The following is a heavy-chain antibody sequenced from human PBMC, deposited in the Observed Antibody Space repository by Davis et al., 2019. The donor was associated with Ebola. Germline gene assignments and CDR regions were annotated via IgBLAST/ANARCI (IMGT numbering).Heavy chain of an antibody. V-gene: IGHV3-21*04. CDR2: ISSDSDYI. CDR1: GFTFSTYS. CDR3: AKSGYTYAAPYYFDC. J-gene: IGHJ4*02. D-gene: IGHD5-18*01. Sequence: GESLKISCAASGFTFSTYSMSWVRQAPGKGLEWVSSISSDSDYIYYADSVKGRFTISRDNSKNTLYLQMNSLRAEDTAIYYCAKSGYTYAAPYYFDCWGQGTLVTVSS.